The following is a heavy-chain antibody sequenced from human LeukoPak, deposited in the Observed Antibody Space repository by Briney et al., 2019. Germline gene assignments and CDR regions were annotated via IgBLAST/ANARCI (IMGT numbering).Heavy chain of an antibody. V-gene: IGHV4-61*01. Sequence: SETLSLTCTVSGYSISSGYYWAWIRQSPGKGLEWIGYIYYSGSTNYNPSLKSRVTISVDTSKNQFSLKLSSVTAADTAVYYCAREVGYYGSGSYSNYFDYWGQGTLVTVSS. J-gene: IGHJ4*02. CDR2: IYYSGST. CDR1: GYSISSGYY. CDR3: AREVGYYGSGSYSNYFDY. D-gene: IGHD3-10*01.